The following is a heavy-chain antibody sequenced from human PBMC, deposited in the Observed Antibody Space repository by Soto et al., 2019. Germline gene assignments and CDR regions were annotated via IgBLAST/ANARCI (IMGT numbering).Heavy chain of an antibody. CDR2: ISSSGSTI. V-gene: IGHV3-48*03. J-gene: IGHJ6*02. CDR1: GFTVWSYE. CDR3: ARDQEAGALLAYYTGMEV. D-gene: IGHD3-3*02. Sequence: HWGSPGISCATSGFTVWSYEMNGVRQAPGKGLEWVSYISSSGSTIYYADSVKGRFTISRDNAKNSLYLQMDSLRAEDTAVYYCARDQEAGALLAYYTGMEVWGHGTTVTVS.